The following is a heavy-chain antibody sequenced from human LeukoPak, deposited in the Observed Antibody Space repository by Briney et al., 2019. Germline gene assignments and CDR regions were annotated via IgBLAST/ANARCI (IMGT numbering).Heavy chain of an antibody. J-gene: IGHJ4*02. D-gene: IGHD3-9*01. CDR2: ISGSGGST. CDR1: GFTFSSYA. CDR3: AKDSLRYFDWFHGTFDY. Sequence: GGSLRLSCAVSGFTFSSYAMSWVRQAPGKGLGWVSAISGSGGSTYYADSVKGRFTISRDNSKNTLYLQMNSLRAEDTAVYYCAKDSLRYFDWFHGTFDYWGQGTLVTVSS. V-gene: IGHV3-23*01.